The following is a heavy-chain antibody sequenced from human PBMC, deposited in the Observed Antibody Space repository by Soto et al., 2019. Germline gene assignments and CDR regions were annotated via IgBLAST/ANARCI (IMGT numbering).Heavy chain of an antibody. J-gene: IGHJ5*02. CDR1: GFSLSTSGVG. V-gene: IGHV2-5*02. Sequence: QITLKESGPTLVKPTQTLKLTCTFSGFSLSTSGVGVGWIRQPPGKALEWLALIYWDDDKRYSPSLKSRLTITKDTSKNQVVLTMTNMDPVDTATYYCALYGDLENWFDPWGQGTLVTVSS. D-gene: IGHD4-17*01. CDR3: ALYGDLENWFDP. CDR2: IYWDDDK.